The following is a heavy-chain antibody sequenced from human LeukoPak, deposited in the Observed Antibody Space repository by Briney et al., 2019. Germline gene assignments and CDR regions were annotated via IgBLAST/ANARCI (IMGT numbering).Heavy chain of an antibody. CDR2: IGYDGRNE. Sequence: PGGPLRLSCVPSGFTFNKYGVHWVGQAPAKGLAGVEVIGYDGRNEYYADSVKGGLAISRDNDKNTVDLQMNSLRAEDTAVYYCARDGSGLAVRGWFDFWGQGTLVAVSS. CDR1: GFTFNKYG. D-gene: IGHD3-10*01. J-gene: IGHJ5*01. CDR3: ARDGSGLAVRGWFDF. V-gene: IGHV3-33*01.